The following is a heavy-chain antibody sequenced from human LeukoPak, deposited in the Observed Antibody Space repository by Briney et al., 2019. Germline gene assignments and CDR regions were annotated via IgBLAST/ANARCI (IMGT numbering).Heavy chain of an antibody. CDR1: GFTFSSYA. Sequence: TGGSLRLSCAASGFTFSSYAMSWVRQAPGKGLEWVSAIIGSGSSTYYADSVKGRFTISRDNSKNTLFLQMNSLRADDTAVYYCAKDRAQQLVLDFWGQGTLVTVAS. CDR2: IIGSGSST. D-gene: IGHD6-13*01. J-gene: IGHJ4*02. CDR3: AKDRAQQLVLDF. V-gene: IGHV3-23*01.